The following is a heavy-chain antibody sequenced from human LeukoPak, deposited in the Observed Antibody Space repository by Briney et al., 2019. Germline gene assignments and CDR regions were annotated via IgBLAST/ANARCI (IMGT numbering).Heavy chain of an antibody. CDR1: GITYEDYA. J-gene: IGHJ4*02. V-gene: IGHV3-23*01. Sequence: KTGGSLRLSCVASGITYEDYAFSWVRQAPGKGLEWVSVISGGGRSTSYADSLKGRFTISRDNSKNTLYLQMNSLRAEDTAVYYCAQLDVLRSDYFESWGQGTLVTVSS. CDR2: ISGGGRST. D-gene: IGHD3-22*01. CDR3: AQLDVLRSDYFES.